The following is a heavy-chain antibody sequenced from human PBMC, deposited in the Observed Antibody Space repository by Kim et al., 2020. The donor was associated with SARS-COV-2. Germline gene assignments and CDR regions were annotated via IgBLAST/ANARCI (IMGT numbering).Heavy chain of an antibody. V-gene: IGHV5-10-1*01. D-gene: IGHD4-17*01. Sequence: GESLKISCKGSGYSFTSYWISWVRQMPGKGLEWMGRIDPSDSYTNYSPSFQGHVTISADKSISTAYLQWSSLKASDTAMYYCARHGLDYGGGHDAFDIWGQGTMVTVSS. J-gene: IGHJ3*02. CDR1: GYSFTSYW. CDR2: IDPSDSYT. CDR3: ARHGLDYGGGHDAFDI.